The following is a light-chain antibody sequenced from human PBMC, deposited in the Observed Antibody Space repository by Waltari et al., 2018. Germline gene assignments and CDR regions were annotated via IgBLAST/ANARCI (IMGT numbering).Light chain of an antibody. Sequence: QSALTQPASVSGSPGQSITIPRTRSRSDLGGYRFVSWYQQHPGKAPKLMIYDVSHRPSGVSNRFSGSKSGNTASLTISGLQPEDEADYYCSSYTSISPPFLFGTGTKVTVL. CDR3: SSYTSISPPFL. CDR1: RSDLGGYRF. V-gene: IGLV2-14*01. CDR2: DVS. J-gene: IGLJ1*01.